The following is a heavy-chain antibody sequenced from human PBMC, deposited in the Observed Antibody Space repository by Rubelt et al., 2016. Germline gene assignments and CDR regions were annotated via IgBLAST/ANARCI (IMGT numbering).Heavy chain of an antibody. J-gene: IGHJ4*02. CDR2: IYYSGST. D-gene: IGHD2-15*01. CDR1: GGSISSSSYY. CDR3: ARFRFCSGGSCETDN. Sequence: QLQLQESGPGLVKPSETLSLTCTVSGGSISSSSYYWGWIRQPPGKGLEWIGSIYYSGSTYNNPSLKSRVTISADTSKKQISLKRNAVAAAETAVYYCARFRFCSGGSCETDNWGQGTLVTVSS. V-gene: IGHV4-39*01.